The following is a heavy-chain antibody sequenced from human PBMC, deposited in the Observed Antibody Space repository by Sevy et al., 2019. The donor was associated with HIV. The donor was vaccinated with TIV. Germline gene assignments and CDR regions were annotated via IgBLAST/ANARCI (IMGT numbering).Heavy chain of an antibody. Sequence: GGPLRLSCVASGFIFSTDWMHWVRQAPGKGLVWVSRIDTDGSDTSYADSVKGRFTISRDNAKNKLYLQMNSLRAEDTAVDYCGRDRPCPKHYKDVWGKGTTVNVSS. CDR1: GFIFSTDW. J-gene: IGHJ6*03. V-gene: IGHV3-74*01. CDR3: GRDRPCPKHYKDV. CDR2: IDTDGSDT.